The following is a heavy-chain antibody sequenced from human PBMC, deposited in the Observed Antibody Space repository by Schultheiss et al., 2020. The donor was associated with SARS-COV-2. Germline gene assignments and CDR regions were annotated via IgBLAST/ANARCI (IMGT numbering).Heavy chain of an antibody. D-gene: IGHD3-10*01. CDR2: INHSGST. CDR3: ARVRCLLLWFGELRRVYYFDY. Sequence: SQTLSLTCAVYGGSFSGYYWSWIRQPPGKGLEWIGEINHSGSTNYNPSLKSRVTISVDTSKNQFSLKLSSVTAADTAVYYCARVRCLLLWFGELRRVYYFDYWGQGTLVTVSS. CDR1: GGSFSGYY. J-gene: IGHJ4*02. V-gene: IGHV4-34*01.